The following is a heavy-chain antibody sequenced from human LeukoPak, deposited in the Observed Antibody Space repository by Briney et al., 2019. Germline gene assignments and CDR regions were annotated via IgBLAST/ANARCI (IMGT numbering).Heavy chain of an antibody. CDR2: ISGSGGST. CDR3: AKEELYCGGDCYAFDI. D-gene: IGHD2-21*01. J-gene: IGHJ3*02. CDR1: GFTFSSYA. Sequence: GGSLRLSCAASGFTFSSYAMSWVRQAPGKGLEWVSAISGSGGSTYYADSVKGRFTISRDNSKNTLYLQMNSLRAEDTAVYYCAKEELYCGGDCYAFDIWGQGTMVTVSS. V-gene: IGHV3-23*01.